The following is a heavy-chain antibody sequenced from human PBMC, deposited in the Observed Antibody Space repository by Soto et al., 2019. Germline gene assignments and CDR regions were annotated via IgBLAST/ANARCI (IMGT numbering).Heavy chain of an antibody. Sequence: GGSLRLSCAASGFTFSSYERNWVRQAPGKGLEWVSYISSSGSTIYYADSVKGRFTISRDNAKNSLYLQMNSLGAEDTAVYYCARVGGYYYDSSGYWRGAFDIWGQGTMVTV. D-gene: IGHD3-22*01. CDR1: GFTFSSYE. CDR2: ISSSGSTI. V-gene: IGHV3-48*03. CDR3: ARVGGYYYDSSGYWRGAFDI. J-gene: IGHJ3*02.